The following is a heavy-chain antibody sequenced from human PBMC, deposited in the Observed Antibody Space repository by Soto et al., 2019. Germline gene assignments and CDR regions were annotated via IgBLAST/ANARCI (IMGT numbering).Heavy chain of an antibody. V-gene: IGHV4-30-4*01. J-gene: IGHJ5*02. CDR1: GGSISSGDYY. CDR2: IYYSGST. CDR3: ARLGAYYQSLDP. D-gene: IGHD2-21*01. Sequence: SETLSLTCTVSGGSISSGDYYWSWIRQPPGKGLEWIGYIYYSGSTYYNPSLKSRVTISVDTSKNQFSLRLSSVTAADTAVYYCARLGAYYQSLDPWGPGTLVTVSS.